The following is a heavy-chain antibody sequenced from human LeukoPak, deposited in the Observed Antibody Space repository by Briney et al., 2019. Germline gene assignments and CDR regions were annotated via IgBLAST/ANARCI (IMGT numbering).Heavy chain of an antibody. D-gene: IGHD4-23*01. V-gene: IGHV4-34*01. CDR1: GGSFSGYY. J-gene: IGHJ4*02. CDR3: ARGLPGGNHYFDY. CDR2: INHSGST. Sequence: PSETLSLTCAVYGGSFSGYYWSWIRQPPGKGLEWIGEINHSGSTNYNPSLKSRVTISVDTSKNQLSLKLSSVTAADTAVYYCARGLPGGNHYFDYWGQGTLVTVSS.